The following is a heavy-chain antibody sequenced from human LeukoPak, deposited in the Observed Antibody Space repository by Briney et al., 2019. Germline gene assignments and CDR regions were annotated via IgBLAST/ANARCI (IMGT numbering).Heavy chain of an antibody. V-gene: IGHV1-2*02. CDR2: INPNSGGT. Sequence: APVKVSCKASGYTFTGYYMHWVRQAPGQGLEWMGWINPNSGGTNYAQKFQGRVTMTRDTSISTAYMELSRLRSDDTAVYYCARASWFGELSDAFDIWGQGTMVTVSS. CDR3: ARASWFGELSDAFDI. D-gene: IGHD3-10*01. CDR1: GYTFTGYY. J-gene: IGHJ3*02.